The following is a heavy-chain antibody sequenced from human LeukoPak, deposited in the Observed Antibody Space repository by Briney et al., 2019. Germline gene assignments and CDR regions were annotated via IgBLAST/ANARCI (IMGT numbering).Heavy chain of an antibody. CDR2: IYTSGSA. CDR1: SGSISSNY. V-gene: IGHV4-4*07. CDR3: ARHMSVTYDAFDL. D-gene: IGHD2-21*02. Sequence: SETLSLTCTVSSGSISSNYWSWIRQPAGKGLEWIGRIYTSGSANHNPSLKSRVTMSVDTSKTHFSLELTSVTAADTAVYYCARHMSVTYDAFDLWGRGTMVTVSS. J-gene: IGHJ3*01.